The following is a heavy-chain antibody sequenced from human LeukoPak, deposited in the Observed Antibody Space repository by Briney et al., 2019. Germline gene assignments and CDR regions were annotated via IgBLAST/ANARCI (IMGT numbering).Heavy chain of an antibody. J-gene: IGHJ6*03. CDR1: GFTFSRHV. V-gene: IGHV3-30*01. CDR2: ISYDGNNK. Sequence: RSSLRLSCAASGFTFSRHVMHWVRQAPGKGLEWVALISYDGNNKFYADSVKGRFTISRDNSRNTLYLQMNSLRGEDAAVYSCARGGIPTGPYYYFYYMDVWGKGTAVAVSS. D-gene: IGHD3-10*01. CDR3: ARGGIPTGPYYYFYYMDV.